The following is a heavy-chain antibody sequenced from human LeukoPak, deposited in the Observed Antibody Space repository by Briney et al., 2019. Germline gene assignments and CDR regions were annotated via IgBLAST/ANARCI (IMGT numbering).Heavy chain of an antibody. J-gene: IGHJ4*02. V-gene: IGHV3-23*01. CDR3: AKVRFGVMARYYFDY. CDR2: ISGSGGST. D-gene: IGHD3-10*01. Sequence: GGSLRLSCAASGFTFSSYAMSWVRQAPGKGLEWVSAISGSGGSTYYADSVKGRFTISRDNSKKTLYLQMNSLRAEDTSVYYCAKVRFGVMARYYFDYWGQGTLVTVSS. CDR1: GFTFSSYA.